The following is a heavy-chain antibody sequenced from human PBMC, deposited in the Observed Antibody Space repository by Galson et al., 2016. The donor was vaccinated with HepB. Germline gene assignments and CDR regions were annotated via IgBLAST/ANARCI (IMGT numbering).Heavy chain of an antibody. D-gene: IGHD1-26*01. CDR3: ARDRYSGSYYVGAFDI. CDR2: INPDSGVT. V-gene: IGHV1-2*02. CDR1: GFTFTAYG. J-gene: IGHJ3*02. Sequence: QSGAEVKKPGASVKVSCKASGFTFTAYGISWVRQAPGQGLEWMGWINPDSGVTSYAQKFQGRVTMTRDTSISTVYMELSRLKSDDTAIYYCARDRYSGSYYVGAFDIWGQGTMVTVS.